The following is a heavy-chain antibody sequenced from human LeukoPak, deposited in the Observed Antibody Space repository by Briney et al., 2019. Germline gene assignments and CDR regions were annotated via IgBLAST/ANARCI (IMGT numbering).Heavy chain of an antibody. J-gene: IGHJ6*03. CDR1: GVSISSHS. CDR2: ISNTGAT. CDR3: ARGSGSYGYPYYYYYYMDV. Sequence: SETLSLTCSVSGVSISSHSWSWVRQPPGEGLESIGYISNTGATHYNPSLRSRVSISVDTSRNEVSLRLTSVTAADTAVYYCARGSGSYGYPYYYYYYMDVWGEGTTVAVSS. D-gene: IGHD5-18*01. V-gene: IGHV4-59*11.